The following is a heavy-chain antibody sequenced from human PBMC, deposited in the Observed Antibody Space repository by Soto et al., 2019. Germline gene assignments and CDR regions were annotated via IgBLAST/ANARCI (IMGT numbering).Heavy chain of an antibody. CDR2: INHSGST. CDR3: ARGRIAYCSGGSCYPGSPYYFDY. J-gene: IGHJ4*02. D-gene: IGHD2-15*01. CDR1: GGSFSGYY. Sequence: ETLSLTCAVYGGSFSGYYWSWIRQPPGKGLEWIGEINHSGSTNYNPSLKSRVTISVDTSKNQFSLKLSSVTAADTAVYYCARGRIAYCSGGSCYPGSPYYFDYWGQGTLVTVPQ. V-gene: IGHV4-34*01.